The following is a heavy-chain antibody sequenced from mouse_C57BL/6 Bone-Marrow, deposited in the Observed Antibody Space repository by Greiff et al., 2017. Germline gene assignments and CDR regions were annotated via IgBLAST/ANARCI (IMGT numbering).Heavy chain of an antibody. CDR3: ASLITTVVAPYAMDY. V-gene: IGHV1-7*01. D-gene: IGHD1-1*01. CDR2: INPSSGYT. CDR1: GYTFTSYW. Sequence: VQLQQSGAELAKPGASVTLSCKASGYTFTSYWMHWVKQRPGQGLEWIGYINPSSGYTKYNQKFKDKATLTADKSSSTAYMQLSSLTYEDSAVYYCASLITTVVAPYAMDYWGQGTSVTVSS. J-gene: IGHJ4*01.